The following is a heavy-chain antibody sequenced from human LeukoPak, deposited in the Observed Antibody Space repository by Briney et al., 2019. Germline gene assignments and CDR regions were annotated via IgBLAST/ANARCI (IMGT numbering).Heavy chain of an antibody. J-gene: IGHJ4*02. V-gene: IGHV3-21*01. CDR3: AGDAQGGYNYGGLDY. Sequence: GGSLRLSCAASGFTFSSYSMNWVRQAPGKGLEWVSSISSSSSYIYYADSLKGRFTISRDNARNSLYLQMNSLRAEDTAVYYCAGDAQGGYNYGGLDYWGQGTLVTVSS. D-gene: IGHD5-18*01. CDR2: ISSSSSYI. CDR1: GFTFSSYS.